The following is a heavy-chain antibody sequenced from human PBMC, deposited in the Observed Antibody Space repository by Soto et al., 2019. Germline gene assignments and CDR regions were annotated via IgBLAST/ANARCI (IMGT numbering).Heavy chain of an antibody. D-gene: IGHD3-3*01. CDR3: ARGPTIFGVGVDAFDI. CDR1: GFTLSSYA. J-gene: IGHJ3*02. Sequence: EVQMLESGGGLVQPGGSLRLSCAASGFTLSSYALSWVXQAPGKGLEWVSGISGSGDFTFDADSVRGRFTISRDNSMNTLYLQMNSLRVEDTAVYYCARGPTIFGVGVDAFDIWGQGTMATVSS. CDR2: ISGSGDFT. V-gene: IGHV3-23*01.